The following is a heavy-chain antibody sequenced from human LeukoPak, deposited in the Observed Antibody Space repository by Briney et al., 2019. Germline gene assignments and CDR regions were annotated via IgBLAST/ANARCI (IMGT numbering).Heavy chain of an antibody. V-gene: IGHV4-59*01. CDR3: ARSGYYYRYFDL. Sequence: SETLSLTCTVSGGSISNYYWSWIRQPPGKGLEWIGYIYYSGSTNYNPSLKSRVTISVDTSKNQFSLKLSSVTAADTAVYYCARSGYYYRYFDLWGRGTLVTVSS. CDR1: GGSISNYY. J-gene: IGHJ2*01. D-gene: IGHD3-3*01. CDR2: IYYSGST.